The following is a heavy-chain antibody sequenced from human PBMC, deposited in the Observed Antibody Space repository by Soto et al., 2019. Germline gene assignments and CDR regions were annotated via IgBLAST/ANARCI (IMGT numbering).Heavy chain of an antibody. D-gene: IGHD6-19*01. Sequence: QVQLVQSGAEVKKPGSSVKVSCKASGGTFSRYGISWVRQAPGQGPEWMGGIIPIFGTANYAQKFQGRVTTTADESTSTAYMELSSLRSEDTAVYYCARGVAVQYYYGMDVWGQGTTVTVSS. V-gene: IGHV1-69*12. CDR1: GGTFSRYG. CDR2: IIPIFGTA. J-gene: IGHJ6*02. CDR3: ARGVAVQYYYGMDV.